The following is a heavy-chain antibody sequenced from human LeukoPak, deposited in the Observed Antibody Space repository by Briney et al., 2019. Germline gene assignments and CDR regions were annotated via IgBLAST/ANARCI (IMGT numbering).Heavy chain of an antibody. CDR1: GFTFSSCA. CDR3: ASGRQLGY. Sequence: GGSLRLSCAASGFTFSSCAMSWVRQAPGKGLEWVANIKEDGSEKYYVDSVKGRFTISRDNARNSLYLQMNSLRAEDTAVYYCASGRQLGYWGQGTLVTVSS. CDR2: IKEDGSEK. D-gene: IGHD6-13*01. V-gene: IGHV3-7*01. J-gene: IGHJ4*02.